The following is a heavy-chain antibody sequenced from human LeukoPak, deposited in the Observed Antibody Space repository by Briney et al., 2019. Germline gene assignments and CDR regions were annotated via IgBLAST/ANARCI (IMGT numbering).Heavy chain of an antibody. J-gene: IGHJ4*02. D-gene: IGHD4-17*01. CDR3: ARDSHYVPDY. V-gene: IGHV1-18*01. CDR1: GYTFTSYG. Sequence: GASVKVSCKASGYTFTSYGISWVRQAPGQGLEWMGWISAYNGNTNYAQKFQDRVTVTTDTSASTAYMEVRSLTSDDTAVYYCARDSHYVPDYWGQGTLVTVSS. CDR2: ISAYNGNT.